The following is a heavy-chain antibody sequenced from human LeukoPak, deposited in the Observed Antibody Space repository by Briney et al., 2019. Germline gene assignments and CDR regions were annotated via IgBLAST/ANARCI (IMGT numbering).Heavy chain of an antibody. CDR3: TRDEGATVATYRFDF. Sequence: GGSVRLSCAASGVDFNNYYMSWVRQAPGKGLEWLANIKFDGSDTYYVDSVKGRFTISRDNAKNSLYLQMSSLRVEDTALYYCTRDEGATVATYRFDFWGQGTLVTVSS. CDR2: IKFDGSDT. D-gene: IGHD4-17*01. V-gene: IGHV3-7*01. J-gene: IGHJ4*02. CDR1: GVDFNNYY.